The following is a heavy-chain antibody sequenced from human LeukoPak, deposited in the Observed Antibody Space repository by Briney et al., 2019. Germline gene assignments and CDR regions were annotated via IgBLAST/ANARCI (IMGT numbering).Heavy chain of an antibody. V-gene: IGHV3-73*01. CDR2: IRSKANSYAT. Sequence: GGSLRLSCAASGFTFSGSAMHWVRQASGKGLEWVGRIRSKANSYATAYAASVKGRFTISRDDSKNTAYLQMNSLKTEDTAVYYCTRGDDSGSYYGYCYYMDVWGKGTTVTVSS. J-gene: IGHJ6*03. CDR3: TRGDDSGSYYGYCYYMDV. CDR1: GFTFSGSA. D-gene: IGHD1-26*01.